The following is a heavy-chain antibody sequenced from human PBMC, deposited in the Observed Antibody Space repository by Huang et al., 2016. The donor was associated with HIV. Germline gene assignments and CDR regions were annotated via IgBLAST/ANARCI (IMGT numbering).Heavy chain of an antibody. CDR3: ARLPFDYVWGTQRQTALDELDV. D-gene: IGHD3-16*01. J-gene: IGHJ3*01. V-gene: IGHV4-39*01. CDR1: GGSVNSGYYY. Sequence: QLQLQESGPGLVRPSETLSLTCSVSGGSVNSGYYYWGWIRQPPGKGLEWIASVFYVGNTFYNPSLKSRVSMSVDTSKKRFALNLSSVTAADTAVYFCARLPFDYVWGTQRQTALDELDVWGQGTMVTVSS. CDR2: VFYVGNT.